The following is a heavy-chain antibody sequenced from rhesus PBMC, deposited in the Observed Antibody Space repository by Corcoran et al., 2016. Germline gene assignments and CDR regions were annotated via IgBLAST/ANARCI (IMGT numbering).Heavy chain of an antibody. D-gene: IGHD6-31*01. J-gene: IGHJ4*01. CDR1: GYPFTDYY. Sequence: EVQLLQSGAEVKKPGASVKLSCKASGYPFTDYYLHWVRQAPGKGLEWRGRVGNEEGEDIHAQKFKDRVTITADTATDKAYMELSSRRSEDTAVYYCATGYSSGWYYFDYWGQGVVVTVSS. CDR2: VGNEEGED. V-gene: IGHV1-111*02. CDR3: ATGYSSGWYYFDY.